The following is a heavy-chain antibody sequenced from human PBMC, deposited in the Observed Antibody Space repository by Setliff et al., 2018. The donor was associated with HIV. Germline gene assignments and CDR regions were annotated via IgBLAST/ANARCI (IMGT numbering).Heavy chain of an antibody. CDR2: INHSGNT. CDR1: GGSFSGY. J-gene: IGHJ4*02. Sequence: SETLSLTCAVYGGSFSGYWSWIRQSPGKGPEWLGEINHSGNTHYDPSLKSRLTISIDTSKKQFSLKLTSVTAADAAIYYCVASSSWSCRLNYWGQGTLVTVSS. D-gene: IGHD2-2*01. V-gene: IGHV4-34*01. CDR3: VASSSWSCRLNY.